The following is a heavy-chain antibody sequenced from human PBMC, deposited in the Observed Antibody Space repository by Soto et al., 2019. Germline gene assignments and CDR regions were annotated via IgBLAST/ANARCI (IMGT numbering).Heavy chain of an antibody. CDR2: INPSGGST. V-gene: IGHV1-46*01. CDR1: GYTFTSYG. D-gene: IGHD2-15*01. Sequence: GASVKVSCKASGYTFTSYGISWVRQAPGQGLEWMGIINPSGGSTSYAQKFQGRVTMTRDTSTSTVYMELSSLRSEDTAVYYCARDDPEYCSGGSCYPKNWFDPWGQGTLVTVSS. CDR3: ARDDPEYCSGGSCYPKNWFDP. J-gene: IGHJ5*02.